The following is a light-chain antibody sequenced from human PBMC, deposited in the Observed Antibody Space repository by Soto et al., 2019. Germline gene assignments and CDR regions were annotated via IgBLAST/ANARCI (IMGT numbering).Light chain of an antibody. CDR2: EVS. Sequence: QCVLTQPASVYGSPGQSITISCTGTSSDIGTYKYVSWFQHDPGKAPKLIIFEVSNRPSGISDRFSGFKSANTAYLTISGVQPEDEADYHCRSYTTIKTVVFGGGTKLTV. CDR3: RSYTTIKTVV. CDR1: SSDIGTYKY. J-gene: IGLJ2*01. V-gene: IGLV2-14*01.